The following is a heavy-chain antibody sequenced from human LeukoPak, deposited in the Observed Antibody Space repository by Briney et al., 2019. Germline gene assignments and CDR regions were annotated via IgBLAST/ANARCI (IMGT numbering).Heavy chain of an antibody. Sequence: GGSLRLSCAASGFTFSSYGMHWVRQAPGKGLQWVAVMWYDGSNKYYADSVKGRFTISRDNSKNTLYLQMNSLRAEDTAVYFCARDFGPRLYAFDVWGQGTMITVSS. CDR1: GFTFSSYG. D-gene: IGHD3-16*01. J-gene: IGHJ3*01. CDR2: MWYDGSNK. CDR3: ARDFGPRLYAFDV. V-gene: IGHV3-33*01.